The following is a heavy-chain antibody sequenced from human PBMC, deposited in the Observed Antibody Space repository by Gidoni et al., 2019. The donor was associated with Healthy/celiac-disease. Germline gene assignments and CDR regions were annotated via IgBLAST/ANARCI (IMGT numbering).Heavy chain of an antibody. D-gene: IGHD3-10*01. J-gene: IGHJ3*02. CDR3: ARRRPTYYYGTGMDAFDI. V-gene: IGHV4-39*01. CDR1: GGSISSTRYY. CDR2: IYYSGST. Sequence: QLQLQESGPGLVKPSETLSPACTVSGGSISSTRYYGGWIRQPPGKGLEWIGSIYYSGSTYYNPSLKSRVTISVDTSKNQFSLKLSSVTAADTAVYYCARRRPTYYYGTGMDAFDIWGQGTMVTVFS.